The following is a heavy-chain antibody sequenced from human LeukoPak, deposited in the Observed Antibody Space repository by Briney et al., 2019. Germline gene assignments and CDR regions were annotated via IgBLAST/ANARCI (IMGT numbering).Heavy chain of an antibody. CDR3: VRDAAHGFAPA. CDR1: GGSISSYY. V-gene: IGHV4-4*07. CDR2: IYSSGST. Sequence: PSETLSLTCTVSGGSISSYYWSWTRQPAGKGLEWIGRIYSSGSTDYNPSLKSRVTMSVDTSKNQFSLKLTSVTAADTAVFYCVRDAAHGFAPAWGQGTLVTVSS. J-gene: IGHJ5*02. D-gene: IGHD3-16*01.